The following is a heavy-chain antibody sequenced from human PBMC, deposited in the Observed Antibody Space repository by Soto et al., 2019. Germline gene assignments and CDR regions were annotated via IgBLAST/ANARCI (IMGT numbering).Heavy chain of an antibody. V-gene: IGHV1-69*01. CDR1: GGTFSSYA. CDR3: HALPAAKLVYYFDY. CDR2: IIPIFGTA. D-gene: IGHD2-2*01. Sequence: QVQLVQSGAEVKKPGSSVKVSCKASGGTFSSYAISWVRQAPGQGLEWMGGIIPIFGTANYAQKFQGRVTITADESTSTAYMELSSLRSEDTAVYYCHALPAAKLVYYFDYWGQGTLVTVSS. J-gene: IGHJ4*02.